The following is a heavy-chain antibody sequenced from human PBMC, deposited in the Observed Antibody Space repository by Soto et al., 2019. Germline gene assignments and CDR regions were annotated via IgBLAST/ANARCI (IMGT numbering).Heavy chain of an antibody. V-gene: IGHV1-69*13. J-gene: IGHJ3*02. CDR1: GGTFSSYA. D-gene: IGHD3-22*01. CDR2: IIPIFGTA. CDR3: DSSGYYQASDAFDI. Sequence: GASVKVSCKASGGTFSSYAINWVRQAPGQGLEWMGGIIPIFGTADYAQKFQGRVTITADESTSTAYMELSSLRSEDTAVYYYDSSGYYQASDAFDIWGQGTMVTV.